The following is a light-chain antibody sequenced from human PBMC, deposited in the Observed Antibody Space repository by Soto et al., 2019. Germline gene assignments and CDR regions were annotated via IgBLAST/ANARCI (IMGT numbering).Light chain of an antibody. CDR2: NSS. J-gene: IGLJ2*01. V-gene: IGLV1-44*01. CDR1: SSNIGSNT. CDR3: AAWDDSLNGAV. Sequence: QLVLTQPPSASGTPGQRVTISCFGSSSNIGSNTVNWYQQLPGTAPKLLMYNSSQRPSGVPDRFSGSKSGTSASLAISGLQSEDEADYYCAAWDDSLNGAVFGGGTKLTVL.